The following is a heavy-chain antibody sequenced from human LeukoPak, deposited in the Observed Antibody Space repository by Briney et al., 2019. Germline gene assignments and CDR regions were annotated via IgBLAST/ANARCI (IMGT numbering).Heavy chain of an antibody. J-gene: IGHJ4*02. CDR3: ARDAGCSGGSCYSALDY. CDR1: GGSISSYY. CDR2: ICYSRST. Sequence: PSETLSLTCTVSGGSISSYYWSWIRQPPGKGLEWIGYICYSRSTNYNPSLKSRVTISVDTSKNQFSLKLSSVTAADTAVYYCARDAGCSGGSCYSALDYWGQGTLVTVSS. V-gene: IGHV4-59*01. D-gene: IGHD2-15*01.